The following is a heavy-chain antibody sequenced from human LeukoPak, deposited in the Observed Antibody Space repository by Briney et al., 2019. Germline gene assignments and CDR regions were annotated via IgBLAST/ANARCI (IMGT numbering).Heavy chain of an antibody. CDR2: IYYSGST. CDR1: GGSISSYY. D-gene: IGHD6-19*01. J-gene: IGHJ4*02. Sequence: SETLSLTCTVSGGSISSYYWNWIRQPPGKGLEWIGNIYYSGSTNYNPSLKSRVTISVDTSKNQFSLKLSSVTAADTAVYYCARVSDSSGWFYYFDYWGQGTLVTVSS. V-gene: IGHV4-59*01. CDR3: ARVSDSSGWFYYFDY.